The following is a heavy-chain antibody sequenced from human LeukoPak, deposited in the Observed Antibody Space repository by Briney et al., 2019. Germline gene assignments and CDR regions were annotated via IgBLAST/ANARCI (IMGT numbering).Heavy chain of an antibody. CDR3: AGGGGANYYGSGSYRFGPEIFDY. V-gene: IGHV1-69*01. CDR2: IIPIFGTA. J-gene: IGHJ4*02. CDR1: GGTFSSYS. Sequence: SVKVSCKASGGTFSSYSISWVRQAPGQGLEWMVGIIPIFGTANYAQKFQGRVTITADESTSTAYMELSSLRSEDTAVYYCAGGGGANYYGSGSYRFGPEIFDYWGQGTLVTVSS. D-gene: IGHD3-10*01.